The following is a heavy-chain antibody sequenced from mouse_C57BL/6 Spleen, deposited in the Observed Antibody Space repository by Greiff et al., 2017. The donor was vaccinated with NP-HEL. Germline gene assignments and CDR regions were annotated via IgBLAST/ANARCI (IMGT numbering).Heavy chain of an antibody. D-gene: IGHD2-2*01. CDR1: GYTFTDYY. CDR2: INPNNGGT. J-gene: IGHJ3*01. Sequence: EVQLQQSGPELVKPGASVKISCKASGYTFTDYYMNWVKQSHGKSLEWIGDINPNNGGTSYNQKFKGKATLTVDKSSSTAYMELRSLTSEDSAVYYCARLEVTVAYWGQGTLVTVSA. V-gene: IGHV1-26*01. CDR3: ARLEVTVAY.